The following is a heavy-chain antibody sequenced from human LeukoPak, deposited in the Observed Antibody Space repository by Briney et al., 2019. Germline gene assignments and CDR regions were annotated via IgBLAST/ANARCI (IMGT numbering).Heavy chain of an antibody. D-gene: IGHD4-11*01. CDR3: AKVGLTVTTILDYFDY. CDR1: GFTFSSYG. CDR2: ISYDGSNN. V-gene: IGHV3-30*18. J-gene: IGHJ4*02. Sequence: GRSLRLSCAAPGFTFSSYGMHWVRQAPGKGLEWVAVISYDGSNNYYADSVKGRFTTSRDNSKNTLFLQMNSLRAEDTAVYYCAKVGLTVTTILDYFDYWGQGTLVTVSS.